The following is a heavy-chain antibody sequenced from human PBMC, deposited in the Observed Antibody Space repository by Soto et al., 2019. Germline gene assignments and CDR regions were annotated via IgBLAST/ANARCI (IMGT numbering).Heavy chain of an antibody. CDR1: GGTFSSYA. V-gene: IGHV1-69*06. CDR2: IIPIFGTA. J-gene: IGHJ4*02. D-gene: IGHD3-22*01. CDR3: ASGQYYDSSGYYLVGYFDY. Sequence: VASVKVSCKASGGTFSSYAISWVRQAPGQGLEWMGGIIPIFGTANYAQKFQGRVTITADKSTSTAYMELSSLRSEDTAVYYCASGQYYDSSGYYLVGYFDYWGQGTLVTVSS.